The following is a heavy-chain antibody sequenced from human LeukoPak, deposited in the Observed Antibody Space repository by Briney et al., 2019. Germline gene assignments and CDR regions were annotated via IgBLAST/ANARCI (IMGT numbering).Heavy chain of an antibody. Sequence: PSETLSLTCTVTGASIHSHYWTWIRQPPGKGLEWIGYIYYTGSTTYNPSLESRVTISIDRSRKQFSLKLTSVTAADTAMYYCARVLGSGNFGADYWGQGTLVTVSS. V-gene: IGHV4-59*11. CDR2: IYYTGST. D-gene: IGHD1-26*01. CDR3: ARVLGSGNFGADY. J-gene: IGHJ4*02. CDR1: GASIHSHY.